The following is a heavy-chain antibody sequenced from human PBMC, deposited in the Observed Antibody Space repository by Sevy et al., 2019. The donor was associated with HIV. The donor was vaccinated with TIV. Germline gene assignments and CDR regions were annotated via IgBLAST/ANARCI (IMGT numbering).Heavy chain of an antibody. CDR1: GYSFTGYY. Sequence: ASVKVSCKASGYSFTGYYMHWVRQAPGRGLEWMGRINPISGATDDPQKFQGRVTMTRDTSISTAYMEVSRLRSDDTAVYYCVRAPTDFWTGGMDVWGQGTTVTVSS. CDR3: VRAPTDFWTGGMDV. J-gene: IGHJ6*02. CDR2: INPISGAT. D-gene: IGHD3-3*01. V-gene: IGHV1-2*06.